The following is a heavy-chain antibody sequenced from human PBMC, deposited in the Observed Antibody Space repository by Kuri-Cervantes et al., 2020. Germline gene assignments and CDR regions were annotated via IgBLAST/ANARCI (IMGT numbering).Heavy chain of an antibody. CDR2: ISAYNGDT. J-gene: IGHJ4*02. D-gene: IGHD6-13*01. Sequence: ASVKVSCKASGYTFTSYGISWVRQAPGQGLEWMGWISAYNGDTNYAQKFQGRVTMTRNTSISTAYMELSSLRSEDTAVYYCARGSSWMVDYWGQGTLVTVSS. V-gene: IGHV1-18*01. CDR3: ARGSSWMVDY. CDR1: GYTFTSYG.